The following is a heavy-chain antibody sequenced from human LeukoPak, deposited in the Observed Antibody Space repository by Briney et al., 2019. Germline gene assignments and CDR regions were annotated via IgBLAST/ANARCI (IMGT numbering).Heavy chain of an antibody. D-gene: IGHD5-12*01. CDR3: ARDLGLGATTGY. V-gene: IGHV1-2*02. J-gene: IGHJ4*02. CDR2: INPNSGGT. Sequence: ASVKVSCKASGYTFTGYYMHWVRQAPGQGLEWMGWINPNSGGTNYAQKLQGRVTMTTDTSTSTAYMELRSLRSDDTAVYYCARDLGLGATTGYWGQGTLVTVSS. CDR1: GYTFTGYY.